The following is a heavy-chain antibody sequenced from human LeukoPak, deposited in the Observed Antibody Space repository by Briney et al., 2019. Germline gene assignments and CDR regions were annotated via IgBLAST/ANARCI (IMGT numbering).Heavy chain of an antibody. V-gene: IGHV4-39*01. CDR2: IYYNGDT. J-gene: IGHJ5*02. CDR3: ARPGGAGTGTWFDP. Sequence: SETLSLTCTVSGGSIRTDDYYWGWVRQPPGEGLEWIGIIYYNGDTYYSPSLKSRVTISVDTSKNQFSLNLTSVTAADTAVYYCARPGGAGTGTWFDPWGQGTLVTVSA. CDR1: GGSIRTDDYY. D-gene: IGHD6-19*01.